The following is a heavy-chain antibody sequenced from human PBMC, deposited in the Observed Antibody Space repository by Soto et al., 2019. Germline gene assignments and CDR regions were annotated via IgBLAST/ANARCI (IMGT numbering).Heavy chain of an antibody. CDR2: IYYSGST. CDR3: ARVGQLESYYDFWSGYYPPIGFYHYYYYMDV. D-gene: IGHD3-3*01. Sequence: SETLSLTCTVSGGSISSGGYYWSWIRQHPGKGLEWIGYIYYSGSTYYNPSLKSRVTISVDTSKNQFSLKLSSVTAADTAVYYCARVGQLESYYDFWSGYYPPIGFYHYYYYMDVWGKGTTVTVSS. J-gene: IGHJ6*03. CDR1: GGSISSGGYY. V-gene: IGHV4-31*03.